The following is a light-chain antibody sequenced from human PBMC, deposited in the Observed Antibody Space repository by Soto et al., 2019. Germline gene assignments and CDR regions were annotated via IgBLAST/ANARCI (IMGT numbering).Light chain of an antibody. CDR3: CSYAGSSTFVV. Sequence: QSALTQPASVSGSPGQSITISCTGTSSAVGSYNLVSWYQQHPGKAPKLMIYEGSKRPSGVSNRFSGSKSGNTASLTISGLQAEDEADYYCCSYAGSSTFVVFGGGTQLTVL. CDR2: EGS. V-gene: IGLV2-23*03. J-gene: IGLJ2*01. CDR1: SSAVGSYNL.